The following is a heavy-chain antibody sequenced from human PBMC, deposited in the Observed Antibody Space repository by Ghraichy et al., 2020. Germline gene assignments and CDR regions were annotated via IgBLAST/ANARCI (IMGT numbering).Heavy chain of an antibody. J-gene: IGHJ6*02. CDR1: GGSISTGGYS. D-gene: IGHD3-3*01. CDR3: AVLASHGLDV. CDR2: IYYSGSA. Sequence: SETLSLTCGVSGGSISTGGYSWTWIRQAPGKGLEWIGYIYYSGSAHHNPSLKSRVTISVDGSRNRFSLDVTSVTAADAAVYYCAVLASHGLDVWGQGTTVTVSS. V-gene: IGHV4-30-2*01.